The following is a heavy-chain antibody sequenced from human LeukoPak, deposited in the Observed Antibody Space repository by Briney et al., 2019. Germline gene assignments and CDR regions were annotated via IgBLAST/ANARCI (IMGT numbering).Heavy chain of an antibody. Sequence: SETPSPTRTVSGGSLSSYYWSWIRQPPRKGPEWIGYIYFSGSTNYNPSLKSRVTISVDTSKNQFSLKLSSVTAADTAVYYCARGGGYDSLNFDYWGQGTLVTVSS. CDR1: GGSLSSYY. CDR2: IYFSGST. D-gene: IGHD5-12*01. J-gene: IGHJ4*02. CDR3: ARGGGYDSLNFDY. V-gene: IGHV4-59*01.